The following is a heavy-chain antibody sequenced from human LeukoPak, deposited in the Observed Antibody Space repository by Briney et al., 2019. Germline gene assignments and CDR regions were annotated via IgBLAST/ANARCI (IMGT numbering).Heavy chain of an antibody. J-gene: IGHJ6*03. V-gene: IGHV3-30*02. CDR2: IRYDGADK. Sequence: GGSLRLSCAASGFIFSSYWMRWVRQAPGKGLEWVAFIRYDGADKYYGDSVKGRFTISRDNSKNTLYLQVNSLRPEDTAVYYCVKDPNEKDTSGWVPLRNHYSHMDVWGTGTTV. D-gene: IGHD6-19*01. CDR3: VKDPNEKDTSGWVPLRNHYSHMDV. CDR1: GFIFSSYW.